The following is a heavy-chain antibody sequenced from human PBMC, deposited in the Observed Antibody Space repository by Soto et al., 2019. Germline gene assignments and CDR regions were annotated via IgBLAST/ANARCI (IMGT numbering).Heavy chain of an antibody. CDR1: GASISIFN. CDR3: ARDRGEYTSSWFWYFSH. D-gene: IGHD6-13*01. V-gene: IGHV4-4*07. J-gene: IGHJ2*01. Sequence: SETLSLTCSVSGASISIFNWNWVRQPAGKGPEWVGRLNIAGTINYNPSLKSRITMSMDTSKNQISLHLRSVTAADTAIYYCARDRGEYTSSWFWYFSHWGHGTLVTV. CDR2: LNIAGTI.